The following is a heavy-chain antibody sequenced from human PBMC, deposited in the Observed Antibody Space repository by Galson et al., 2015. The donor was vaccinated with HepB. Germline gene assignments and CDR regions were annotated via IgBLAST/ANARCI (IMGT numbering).Heavy chain of an antibody. CDR2: IRGSGDTT. CDR1: GFTFNSYA. CDR3: AKGPRSSSHWYFDL. Sequence: SLRLSCAASGFTFNSYAMTWVRQAPGRGLEWVSSIRGSGDTTFYEDSVKGRFTISRDNSKNTLDLQMNSLRAEDTAVYYCAKGPRSSSHWYFDLWGRGTLVTVSS. V-gene: IGHV3-23*01. D-gene: IGHD6-13*01. J-gene: IGHJ2*01.